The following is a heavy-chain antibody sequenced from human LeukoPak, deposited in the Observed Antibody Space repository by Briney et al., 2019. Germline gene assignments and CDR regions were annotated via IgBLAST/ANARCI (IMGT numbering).Heavy chain of an antibody. CDR2: INWNVGST. D-gene: IGHD3-16*01. CDR3: ARDGAPWNYYYYYMDV. J-gene: IGHJ6*03. V-gene: IGHV3-20*04. Sequence: VGSLRLSCAASGFTFYDYGISWVRQAPPKGLEWVSGINWNVGSTGYADSVKGRFTISRDNAKNSLYLQMNSLRAEDTALYYCARDGAPWNYYYYYMDVWGKGTTVTVSS. CDR1: GFTFYDYG.